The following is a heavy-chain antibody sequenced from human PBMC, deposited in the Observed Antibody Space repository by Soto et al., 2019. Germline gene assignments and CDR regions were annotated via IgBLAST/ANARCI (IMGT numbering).Heavy chain of an antibody. V-gene: IGHV4-39*01. CDR2: IYYSGST. Sequence: QLQLQESGPGLVKPSETLSLTCTVSGGSISSSSYYWGWIRQPPGKGLEWIGSIYYSGSTYYNPSLKSRVTISVDTSKNPFSLKLSSVTAADTAVYYCARPFNSGYYFDYWGQGTLVTVSS. D-gene: IGHD7-27*01. J-gene: IGHJ4*02. CDR3: ARPFNSGYYFDY. CDR1: GGSISSSSYY.